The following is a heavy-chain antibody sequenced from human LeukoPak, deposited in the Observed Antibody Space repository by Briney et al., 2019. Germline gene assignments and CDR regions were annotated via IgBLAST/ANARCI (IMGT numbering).Heavy chain of an antibody. V-gene: IGHV4-4*07. CDR1: GGSISSYY. D-gene: IGHD3-10*01. CDR3: ARDLYGSGRGRPDV. Sequence: SETLSLTCTVSGGSISSYYWSWIRQPAGKGLEWIGRIYTSGSTNDNPSLKSRVTMSVDTSKNQFSLKLSSVTAADTAVYYCARDLYGSGRGRPDVWGKGTTVTVSS. J-gene: IGHJ6*04. CDR2: IYTSGST.